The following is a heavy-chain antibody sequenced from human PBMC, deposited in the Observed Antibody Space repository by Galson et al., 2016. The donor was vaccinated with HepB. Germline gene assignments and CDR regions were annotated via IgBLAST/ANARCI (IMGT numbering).Heavy chain of an antibody. CDR2: IYYSGST. Sequence: TLSLTCTVSGGSISSADYYWSWIRQHAGKGLEWIGYIYYSGSTYYNPSLKSRVTISVDTSKNQFSLKLSSVTAADTAVYHCTSGLVRGVISFWGQGFLVSVSS. CDR3: TSGLVRGVISF. D-gene: IGHD3-10*01. V-gene: IGHV4-31*03. CDR1: GGSISSADYY. J-gene: IGHJ4*02.